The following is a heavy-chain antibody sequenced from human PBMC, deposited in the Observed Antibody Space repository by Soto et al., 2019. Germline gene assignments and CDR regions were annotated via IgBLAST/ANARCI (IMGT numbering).Heavy chain of an antibody. CDR1: GYTFTSYG. CDR2: VSAYNGNT. CDR3: ARASRPYIDTLTAYYYYGMDV. D-gene: IGHD2-2*01. Sequence: QVQLVQSGVEVQKPGASVKVSCKSSGYTFTSYGFSWVRQAPGQGLEWMGGVSAYNGNTNYAQNLQGRVTMTTNTSTSTAYMEVRSLRSDDTAVYYCARASRPYIDTLTAYYYYGMDVWGQGTTVTVSS. V-gene: IGHV1-18*01. J-gene: IGHJ6*02.